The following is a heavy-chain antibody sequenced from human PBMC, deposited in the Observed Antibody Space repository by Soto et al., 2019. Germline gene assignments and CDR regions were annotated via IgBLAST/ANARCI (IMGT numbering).Heavy chain of an antibody. Sequence: GGSLRLSCAASGFTVSSNYMSWVRQAPGKGLEWVSVIYSGGSTYYADSVKGRFTISRDNSKNTLYLQMNSLRAEDTAVYYCARPGYSSGWYRFDIWGQGTMVTVSS. V-gene: IGHV3-53*01. CDR3: ARPGYSSGWYRFDI. CDR1: GFTVSSNY. D-gene: IGHD6-19*01. J-gene: IGHJ3*02. CDR2: IYSGGST.